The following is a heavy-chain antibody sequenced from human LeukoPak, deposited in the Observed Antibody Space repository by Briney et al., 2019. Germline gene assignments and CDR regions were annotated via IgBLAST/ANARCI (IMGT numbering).Heavy chain of an antibody. D-gene: IGHD3-10*01. CDR1: GFTFSGYA. CDR3: AGEKGRGRGSPWFVY. V-gene: IGHV3-53*01. J-gene: IGHJ4*02. Sequence: PGGSLRLSCAASGFTFSGYAMSWVRQAPGKGLEWVSVIYSDGSTYYAASVKGRFTISRDNSKNTLDLQLTGLRAEDTAVYYCAGEKGRGRGSPWFVYWGQGTLVTVSS. CDR2: IYSDGST.